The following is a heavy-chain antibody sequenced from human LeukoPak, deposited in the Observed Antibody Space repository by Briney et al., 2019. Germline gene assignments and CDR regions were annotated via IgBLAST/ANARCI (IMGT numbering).Heavy chain of an antibody. J-gene: IGHJ4*02. D-gene: IGHD3-22*01. Sequence: TGGSLRLSCAASGFTFSSYAMHWVRQAPGKGLEWVAVISYDGSNKYYADSVKGRFTISRDNYKNTLYLQMNSLRAEDTAVYYCARDLYYYDSSGYYFPDYWGQGTLVTVSS. V-gene: IGHV3-30*04. CDR1: GFTFSSYA. CDR3: ARDLYYYDSSGYYFPDY. CDR2: ISYDGSNK.